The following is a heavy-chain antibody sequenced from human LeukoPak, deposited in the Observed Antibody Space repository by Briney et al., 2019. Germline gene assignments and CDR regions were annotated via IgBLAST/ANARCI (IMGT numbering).Heavy chain of an antibody. CDR2: ISSGGDYI. CDR3: AREGSYSQNFDY. V-gene: IGHV3-21*01. J-gene: IGHJ4*02. Sequence: ETLSLTCTVSGGSISSYYWNWVRQAPGKGLEWVSSISSGGDYIYYADSVKGRFTISRDNAKKSLYLQVSSLRAEDTAVYYCAREGSYSQNFDYWGQGTLVTVSS. CDR1: GGSISSYY. D-gene: IGHD1-26*01.